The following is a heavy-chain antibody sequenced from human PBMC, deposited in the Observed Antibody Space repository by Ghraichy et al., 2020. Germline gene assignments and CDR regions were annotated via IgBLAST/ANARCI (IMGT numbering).Heavy chain of an antibody. CDR1: GFTFSSYG. CDR3: AKDLEYSGSYYPHPPHFDY. CDR2: ISYDGSNK. V-gene: IGHV3-30*18. J-gene: IGHJ4*02. Sequence: GGSLRLSCAASGFTFSSYGMHWVRQAPGKGLEWVAVISYDGSNKYYADSVKGRFTISRDNSKNTLYLQMNSLRAEDTAVYYCAKDLEYSGSYYPHPPHFDYWGQGTLVTVSS. D-gene: IGHD1-26*01.